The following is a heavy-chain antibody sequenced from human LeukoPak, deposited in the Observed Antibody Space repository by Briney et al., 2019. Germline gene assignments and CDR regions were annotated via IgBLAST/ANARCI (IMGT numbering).Heavy chain of an antibody. D-gene: IGHD3-3*01. Sequence: PSETLSLTCTVSGGSISSYYWSWIRQPAGKGLEWIGRIYTSGSTNYNPSLKSRVTMSVDTSKNQFSLKLSSVTAADTAVYYCARQGVYYDFWSGYSYYMDVWGKGTTVTVSS. V-gene: IGHV4-4*07. CDR1: GGSISSYY. J-gene: IGHJ6*03. CDR3: ARQGVYYDFWSGYSYYMDV. CDR2: IYTSGST.